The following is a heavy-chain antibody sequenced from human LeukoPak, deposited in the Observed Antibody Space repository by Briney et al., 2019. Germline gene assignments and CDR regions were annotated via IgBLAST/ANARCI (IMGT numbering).Heavy chain of an antibody. D-gene: IGHD6-13*01. CDR1: GFTVSSNY. CDR2: IYSGGST. CDR3: ARDRVLGIAAAAPNYYYYGMDV. Sequence: PGVSLRLSCAASGFTVSSNYMSWVRQAPGKGLEWVSVIYSGGSTYYADSVKGRFTISRDNSKNTLYLQMNSLRAEDTAVYYCARDRVLGIAAAAPNYYYYGMDVWGQGTTVTVSS. J-gene: IGHJ6*02. V-gene: IGHV3-66*01.